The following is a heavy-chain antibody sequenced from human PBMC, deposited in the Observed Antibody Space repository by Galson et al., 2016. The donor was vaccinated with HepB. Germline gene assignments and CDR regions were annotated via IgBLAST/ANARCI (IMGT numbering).Heavy chain of an antibody. CDR2: ISRSGDAT. CDR3: AKEVGTVHPSNWFDP. J-gene: IGHJ5*02. V-gene: IGHV3-23*01. CDR1: GFTFSSYA. Sequence: SLRLSCAASGFTFSSYAMDWVRQAPRKGLEWVSAISRSGDATYYADSVKGRFTISRDNSKDTLYLQMNSLRAEDTAVYYCAKEVGTVHPSNWFDPWGQGTLVTVSS. D-gene: IGHD1-26*01.